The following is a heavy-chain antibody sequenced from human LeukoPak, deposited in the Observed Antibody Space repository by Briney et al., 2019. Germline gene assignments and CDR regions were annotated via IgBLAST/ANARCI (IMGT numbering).Heavy chain of an antibody. CDR3: ARYRVLTTVTTPTLPGRQGGFYFDY. Sequence: KPSETLSLTCAVSGGSISSGGYSWSWIRQPPGKGLEWIGYIYHSGSTNYNPSLKSRVTISVDTSKNQFSLKLSSVTAADTAVYYCARYRVLTTVTTPTLPGRQGGFYFDYWGQGTLVTVSS. J-gene: IGHJ4*02. CDR1: GGSISSGGYS. CDR2: IYHSGST. D-gene: IGHD4-17*01. V-gene: IGHV4-30-2*01.